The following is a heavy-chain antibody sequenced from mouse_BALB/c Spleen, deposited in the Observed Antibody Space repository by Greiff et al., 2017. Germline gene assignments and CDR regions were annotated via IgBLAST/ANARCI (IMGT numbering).Heavy chain of an antibody. CDR1: GFTFSSYG. CDR2: INSNGGST. V-gene: IGHV5-6-3*01. D-gene: IGHD4-1*01. J-gene: IGHJ2*01. CDR3: APGYYFDY. Sequence: EVKLVESGGGLVQPGGSLKLSCAASGFTFSSYGMSWVRQTPDKRLELVATINSNGGSTYYPDSVKGRFTISRDNAKNTLYLQMSSLKSEDTAMYYCAPGYYFDYWGQGTTLTVSS.